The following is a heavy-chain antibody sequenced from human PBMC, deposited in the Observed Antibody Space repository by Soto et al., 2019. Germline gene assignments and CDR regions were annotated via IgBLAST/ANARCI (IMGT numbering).Heavy chain of an antibody. V-gene: IGHV4-59*01. J-gene: IGHJ4*02. CDR2: IYYSGST. CDR1: GGSISSYY. D-gene: IGHD5-18*01. Sequence: QVQLQESCPGLVKPSETLSLTCTVSGGSISSYYWSWIRQPPGKGLEWIGYIYYSGSTNYNPSLKSRVTISGDPSKNQFSLKLSSVTAADTAVYYCARIGYSYGYRGVFDYWGQGTLVTVSS. CDR3: ARIGYSYGYRGVFDY.